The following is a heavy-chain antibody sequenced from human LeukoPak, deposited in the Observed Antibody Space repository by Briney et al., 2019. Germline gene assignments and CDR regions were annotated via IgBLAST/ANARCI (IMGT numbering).Heavy chain of an antibody. CDR3: ARLSSHYGDYKVDP. CDR2: MNPHSGNT. CDR1: GYTFTIYG. J-gene: IGHJ5*02. Sequence: ASVTVSCKASGYTFTIYGISWVRQATGQGLGWMGWMNPHSGNTGYAQKFQGRVTMTRNTSISTAYMELSSLRSEDTAVYYCARLSSHYGDYKVDPWGQGTLVTVSS. V-gene: IGHV1-8*02. D-gene: IGHD4-17*01.